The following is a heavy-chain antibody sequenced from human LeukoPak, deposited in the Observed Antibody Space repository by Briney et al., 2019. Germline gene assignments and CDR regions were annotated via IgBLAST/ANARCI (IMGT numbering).Heavy chain of an antibody. V-gene: IGHV1-69*05. Sequence: ASVKVSCKVSGGTFNTYAINWVRQAPGQGLEWMGGIIPVFGSPDYAQKFQDRVTITTDKSTKTVYMELSSLQAEDTAFYYCARNWGVQYPPHYFFDYWGQGTLVTVSS. CDR1: GGTFNTYA. CDR3: ARNWGVQYPPHYFFDY. CDR2: IIPVFGSP. J-gene: IGHJ4*02. D-gene: IGHD3-10*01.